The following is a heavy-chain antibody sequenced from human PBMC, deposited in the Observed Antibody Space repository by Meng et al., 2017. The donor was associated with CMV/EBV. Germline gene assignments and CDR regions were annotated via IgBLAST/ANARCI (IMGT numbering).Heavy chain of an antibody. V-gene: IGHV4-39*01. CDR3: AKWGIAAAGKGFDY. Sequence: SETLSLTCTVSGGSISSSSYYWGWIRQPPGKGLEWIGSIYYSGSTYYNPPLKSRVTISVDTSKNQFSLKLSSVTAADTAVYYCAKWGIAAAGKGFDYWGQGTLVTVSS. D-gene: IGHD6-13*01. J-gene: IGHJ4*02. CDR2: IYYSGST. CDR1: GGSISSSSYY.